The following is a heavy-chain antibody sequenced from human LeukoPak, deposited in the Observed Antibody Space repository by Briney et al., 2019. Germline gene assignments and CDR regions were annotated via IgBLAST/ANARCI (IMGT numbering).Heavy chain of an antibody. J-gene: IGHJ4*02. CDR3: AKDRLLNCRGDCYIFDY. Sequence: RGSPRLSCAASGFTFSGYYMSWIRQAPGEGLGWGSYISSSGSTIYYADSVKGRFTISRDNAKTSLYLQMNSLRTEDTAVYYCAKDRLLNCRGDCYIFDYWGQGTVFTVSS. CDR1: GFTFSGYY. CDR2: ISSSGSTI. D-gene: IGHD2-21*02. V-gene: IGHV3-11*01.